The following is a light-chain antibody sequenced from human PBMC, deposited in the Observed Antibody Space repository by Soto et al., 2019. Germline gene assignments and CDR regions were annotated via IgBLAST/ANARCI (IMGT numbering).Light chain of an antibody. CDR1: SSDVGGYNY. CDR3: SSYTSDNIYV. Sequence: QSALTQPASVSGSPGQSITISCSGTSSDVGGYNYVSWYQQHPGKAPRVMIYDVSNRPSGVSDRFSGSKSGNTATLTISGLPAEDEADYYCSSYTSDNIYVFASGIKLTVL. J-gene: IGLJ1*01. V-gene: IGLV2-14*03. CDR2: DVS.